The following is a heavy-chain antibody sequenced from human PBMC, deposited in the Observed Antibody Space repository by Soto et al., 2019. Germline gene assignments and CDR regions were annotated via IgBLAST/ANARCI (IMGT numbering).Heavy chain of an antibody. D-gene: IGHD3-10*01. V-gene: IGHV4-59*02. CDR3: ARSGYYGFVY. Sequence: PSETLSLTCAVSGESVIDYYRSWIRQPPGKGLEWIGHIYYTGSTNYNPSLRSRVTMSQDTSKNQFSLKLASVTAADTAVYYCARSGYYGFVYWGQGALVTVSS. CDR2: IYYTGST. CDR1: GESVIDYY. J-gene: IGHJ4*02.